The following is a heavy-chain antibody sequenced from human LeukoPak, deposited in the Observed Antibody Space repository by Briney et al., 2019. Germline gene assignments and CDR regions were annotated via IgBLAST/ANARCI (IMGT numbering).Heavy chain of an antibody. CDR3: ARGDSSGYFDY. Sequence: PSETLSLTCAVYGGSFSGYYWSWIRQPPGKGLEWIGEINHSGSTNYNPSLKSRVTISVDTSKNQFSLKLSSVTAADTAVYYRARGDSSGYFDYWGQGTLVTVSS. CDR1: GGSFSGYY. J-gene: IGHJ4*02. V-gene: IGHV4-34*01. D-gene: IGHD3-22*01. CDR2: INHSGST.